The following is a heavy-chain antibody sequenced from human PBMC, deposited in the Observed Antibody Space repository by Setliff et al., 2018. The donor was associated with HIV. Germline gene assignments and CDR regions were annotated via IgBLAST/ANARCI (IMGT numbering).Heavy chain of an antibody. V-gene: IGHV3-21*01. CDR1: GFTFSSYC. CDR2: ISCGSTYI. J-gene: IGHJ6*03. D-gene: IGHD3-16*01. Sequence: GSLRLSCVASGFTFSSYCMDWFRQAPGKGLEWVSSISCGSTYIYQSDSVRGRFTISRDDAKKSLYLQMNSLGAEDTAVYYCARSGGIGNYHWDVWGKGTTVTVSS. CDR3: ARSGGIGNYHWDV.